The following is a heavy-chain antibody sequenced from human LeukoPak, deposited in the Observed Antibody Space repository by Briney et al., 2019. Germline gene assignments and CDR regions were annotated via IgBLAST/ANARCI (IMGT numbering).Heavy chain of an antibody. D-gene: IGHD6-13*01. CDR2: MFYSGNT. J-gene: IGHJ5*02. CDR3: GRNSIAVAGTSWFDP. V-gene: IGHV4-39*01. Sequence: PSETLSLTCIVSGGSISTRSYYWGWIRQPPGQGPEWIGSMFYSGNTYYNPSLRTRVTISVDTSKNQFSLKLSSVTAADTAVYYCGRNSIAVAGTSWFDPWGQGTLVTVSS. CDR1: GGSISTRSYY.